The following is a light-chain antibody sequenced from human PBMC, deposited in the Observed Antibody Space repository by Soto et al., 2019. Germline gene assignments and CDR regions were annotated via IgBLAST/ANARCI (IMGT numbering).Light chain of an antibody. J-gene: IGKJ4*01. CDR1: QSVGTS. Sequence: EIVMTQSPASLSVSPGERVTLSRRASQSVGTSLAWYRQKPGQAPSLLIYGASTRATGVPATFSGSGSGTEFTLTISSLQSEDFALYYCQHYYRWPLTFGGGTKVEI. CDR3: QHYYRWPLT. V-gene: IGKV3-15*01. CDR2: GAS.